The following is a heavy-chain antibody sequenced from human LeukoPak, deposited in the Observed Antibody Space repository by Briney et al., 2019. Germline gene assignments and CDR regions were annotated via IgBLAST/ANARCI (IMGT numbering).Heavy chain of an antibody. D-gene: IGHD2-15*01. CDR2: IWYDGSNK. CDR1: GFTFSSYG. J-gene: IGHJ4*02. CDR3: AKDLGRYCSGGSCYLFDY. V-gene: IGHV3-33*06. Sequence: PGRSLRLSCAASGFTFSSYGMHWVRQAPGKGLEWVAVIWYDGSNKYYADSVKGRFTISRDNSKNTLYLQMNSLRAEDTAVYYCAKDLGRYCSGGSCYLFDYWGQGTLVTVSS.